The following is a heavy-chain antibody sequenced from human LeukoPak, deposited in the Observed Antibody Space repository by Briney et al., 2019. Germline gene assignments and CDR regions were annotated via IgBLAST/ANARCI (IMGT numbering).Heavy chain of an antibody. J-gene: IGHJ4*01. CDR3: ARGGPPERIGNGADY. CDR1: VFTFCIYA. CDR2: ISCWGHST. V-gene: IGHV3-64*04. Sequence: GGSLRLSCSASVFTFCIYAMRCVRQATGKGLQCVSGISCWGHSTYYADSVRGRFPISRDNSKNTLYLQMNSLRVEDTAVYYCARGGPPERIGNGADYWG. D-gene: IGHD2-8*01.